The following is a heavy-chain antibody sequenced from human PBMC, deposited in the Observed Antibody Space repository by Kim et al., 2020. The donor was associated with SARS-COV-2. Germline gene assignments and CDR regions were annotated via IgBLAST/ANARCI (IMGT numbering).Heavy chain of an antibody. CDR1: GFTFSSYS. CDR2: ISSSSSTI. J-gene: IGHJ6*02. Sequence: GGSLRLSCAASGFTFSSYSMHWVRQAPGKGLEWVSYISSSSSTIYYADSVKGRFTISRDNAKNSLYLQMNSLRDEDTAVYYCASDDYGDYYYGMDVWGQGTTVTVSS. D-gene: IGHD4-17*01. CDR3: ASDDYGDYYYGMDV. V-gene: IGHV3-48*02.